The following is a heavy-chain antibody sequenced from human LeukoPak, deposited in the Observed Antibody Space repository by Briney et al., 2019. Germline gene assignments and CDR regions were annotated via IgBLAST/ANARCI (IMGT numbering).Heavy chain of an antibody. Sequence: PSETLSLTCTVSGGSISSGGYSWSWIRQPPGKGLEWIGYIYHSGSTYYNPSLKSRVTISVDRSKNQFSLKLSSVTAADTAVYYCARDWVAAQHAFDIWGQGTMVTVSS. J-gene: IGHJ3*02. CDR3: ARDWVAAQHAFDI. CDR2: IYHSGST. CDR1: GGSISSGGYS. V-gene: IGHV4-30-2*01. D-gene: IGHD2-15*01.